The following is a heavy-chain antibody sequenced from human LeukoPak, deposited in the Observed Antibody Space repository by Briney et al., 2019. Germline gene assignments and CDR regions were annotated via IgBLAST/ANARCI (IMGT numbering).Heavy chain of an antibody. D-gene: IGHD1-26*01. J-gene: IGHJ4*02. CDR2: FYYSGST. CDR1: GGSISSSSYY. V-gene: IGHV4-39*07. CDR3: ARSGSSGDY. Sequence: SETLSLTCTVSGGSISSSSYYWGWIRQPPGKGLEWIGSFYYSGSTYYNPSLKSRVTMSVDTSKNQFSLKLSSVTAADTAVYYCARSGSSGDYWGQGTLVTVSS.